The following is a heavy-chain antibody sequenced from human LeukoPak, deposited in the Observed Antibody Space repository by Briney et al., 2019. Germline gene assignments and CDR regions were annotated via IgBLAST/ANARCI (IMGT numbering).Heavy chain of an antibody. J-gene: IGHJ4*02. CDR1: GFTFSSYG. D-gene: IGHD3-22*01. Sequence: TGRSLRLSCAASGFTFSSYGMHWVRQAPGKGLEWVAVIWYDGSNKYYADSVKGRFTISRDYSKNTLYLQMNSLRAEDTAVYYCAKDWGQTDYYDSSGYYSGPWGQGTLVTVSS. CDR2: IWYDGSNK. CDR3: AKDWGQTDYYDSSGYYSGP. V-gene: IGHV3-33*06.